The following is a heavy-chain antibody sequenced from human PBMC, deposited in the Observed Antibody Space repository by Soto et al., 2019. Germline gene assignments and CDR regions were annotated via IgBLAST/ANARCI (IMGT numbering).Heavy chain of an antibody. V-gene: IGHV3-33*01. Sequence: QVQLVESGGGVVQPGGSLRLSCAASGFTFGGFGLNWVRQAPGKGLEWVAGIWYDGRNKYYADSVKGRFTISRDNCKSTLYLPMNSLRAEDTDLYYCARFYVDTANMDFWGQGTTVTVSS. CDR3: ARFYVDTANMDF. J-gene: IGHJ6*02. D-gene: IGHD5-18*01. CDR2: IWYDGRNK. CDR1: GFTFGGFG.